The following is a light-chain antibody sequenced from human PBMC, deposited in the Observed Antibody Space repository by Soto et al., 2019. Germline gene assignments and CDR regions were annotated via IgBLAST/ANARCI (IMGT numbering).Light chain of an antibody. V-gene: IGLV2-14*01. Sequence: QSVLTQPASVSGSPGQSITISCTGTSSDVGGYNFVSWYQQHPGKAPKLIIYNVFNRPSRVSNRFSGSKSGNTASLTISGLQAEDDADYYCSSYTSNSGSFGAGNKVTV. J-gene: IGLJ1*01. CDR1: SSDVGGYNF. CDR2: NVF. CDR3: SSYTSNSGS.